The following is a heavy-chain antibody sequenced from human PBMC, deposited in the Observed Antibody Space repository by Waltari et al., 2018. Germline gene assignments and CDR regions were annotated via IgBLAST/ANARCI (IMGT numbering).Heavy chain of an antibody. J-gene: IGHJ6*02. V-gene: IGHV1-69*14. D-gene: IGHD5-12*01. CDR3: ATGGYEYSYYYGMDV. Sequence: QVQLVQSGAEVKKPGSSVKVSCKASGGTFSSYAISWVRQAPGQGLEWMGGSIPIFGTANYAQKFQGRVTMTEDTSTDTAYMELSSLRSEDTAVYYCATGGYEYSYYYGMDVWGQGTTVTVSS. CDR2: SIPIFGTA. CDR1: GGTFSSYA.